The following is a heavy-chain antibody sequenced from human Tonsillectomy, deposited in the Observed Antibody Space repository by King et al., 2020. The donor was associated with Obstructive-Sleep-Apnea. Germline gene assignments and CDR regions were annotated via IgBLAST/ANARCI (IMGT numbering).Heavy chain of an antibody. D-gene: IGHD2-2*01. CDR2: ISFDGNKK. Sequence: LVESGGGVVQPGKSLRLSCAASGFTFSRYAMHWVRQAPGTGLDWVAVISFDGNKKDYADSVKGRFTIFRDNSKNTLHLQMNTVKTEDTAVYYCAKPEVLGYCSSTSCHACDYWGQGTLVTVSS. CDR3: AKPEVLGYCSSTSCHACDY. J-gene: IGHJ4*02. V-gene: IGHV3-30*18. CDR1: GFTFSRYA.